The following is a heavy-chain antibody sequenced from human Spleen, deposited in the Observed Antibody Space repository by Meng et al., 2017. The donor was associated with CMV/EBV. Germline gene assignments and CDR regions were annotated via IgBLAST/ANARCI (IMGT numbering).Heavy chain of an antibody. V-gene: IGHV1-69*05. CDR2: IIPIFGTA. Sequence: SGYTFTAHYFHWVRQAPGQGLEWMGGIIPIFGTANYAQKFQGRVTITTDESTTTAYMELSSLRSDDTAVYYCAREGVVGTTIYFDSWGQGTLVTVSS. CDR3: AREGVVGTTIYFDS. D-gene: IGHD1-1*01. J-gene: IGHJ4*02. CDR1: GYTFTAHY.